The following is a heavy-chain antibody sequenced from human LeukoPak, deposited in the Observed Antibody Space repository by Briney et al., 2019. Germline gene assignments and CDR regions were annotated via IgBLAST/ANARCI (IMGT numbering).Heavy chain of an antibody. CDR1: GGSFSGYY. D-gene: IGHD1-14*01. Sequence: SETLSLTCAVYGGSFSGYYWSWIRQPPGKGLEWIGEIHHSGSTNYNPSIKSRVIISVDTSKNQFSLKLSSVTAADTAVYYCARHETGTYDWGQGTLVTVSS. J-gene: IGHJ4*02. V-gene: IGHV4-34*01. CDR2: IHHSGST. CDR3: ARHETGTYD.